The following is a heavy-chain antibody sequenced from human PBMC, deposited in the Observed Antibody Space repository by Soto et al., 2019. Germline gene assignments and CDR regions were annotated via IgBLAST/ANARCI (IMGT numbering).Heavy chain of an antibody. CDR1: GFTFSRYT. D-gene: IGHD3-16*01. V-gene: IGHV3-48*02. CDR2: ISSGSLSI. Sequence: GSLRLSCAASGFTFSRYTMNWVRQTPGKGLEWVSYISSGSLSIYYADSVKGRFTVSRDNAKNSLFLQMNSLRDEDTAVYYCARGGSSSDNGMDVWGQGTTVTAP. CDR3: ARGGSSSDNGMDV. J-gene: IGHJ6*02.